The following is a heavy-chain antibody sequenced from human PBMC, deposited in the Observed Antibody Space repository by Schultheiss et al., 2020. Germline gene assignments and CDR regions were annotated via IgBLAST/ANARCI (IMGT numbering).Heavy chain of an antibody. V-gene: IGHV3-7*03. CDR2: INKDGSEK. Sequence: GGSLRLSCAASGFTFSSYGMHWVRQAPGKGLEWVANINKDGSEKYYVDSVKGRFIISRDNSKNTLYLQMNSLRAEDTAVYYCARCMLHPGPRVDYYYGMDVWGQGTTVTVSS. CDR3: ARCMLHPGPRVDYYYGMDV. CDR1: GFTFSSYG. D-gene: IGHD2-8*01. J-gene: IGHJ6*02.